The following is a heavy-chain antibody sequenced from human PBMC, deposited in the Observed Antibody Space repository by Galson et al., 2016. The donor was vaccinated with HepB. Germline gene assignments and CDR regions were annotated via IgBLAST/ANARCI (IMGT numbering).Heavy chain of an antibody. J-gene: IGHJ4*02. CDR1: DGSVSHGCSY. CDR2: IYYSGST. D-gene: IGHD1-26*01. Sequence: SEILSLTCTVSDGSVSHGCSYWSWIRQPPGKGLEWIGHIYYSGSTNYNPSLKSRATRSIDTSKNQFSLKLSSVTAADTAVYYCERGIYSGNYLDYWGQGTLVTVSS. CDR3: ERGIYSGNYLDY. V-gene: IGHV4-61*01.